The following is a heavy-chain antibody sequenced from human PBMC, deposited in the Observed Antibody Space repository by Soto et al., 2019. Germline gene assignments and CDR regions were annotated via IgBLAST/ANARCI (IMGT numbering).Heavy chain of an antibody. V-gene: IGHV3-33*01. D-gene: IGHD1-7*01. Sequence: QVQLVESGGGVVQPGRSLRLSCAASGFTFSSYGMHWVRQATGKGLEWVAVIWYDGSNKYYADSVQGRFTISRDNSKNTLYLQMNSLRAEDTDVYYCARELALWDYSDEYYGMDVW. CDR1: GFTFSSYG. CDR3: ARELALWDYSDEYYGMDV. CDR2: IWYDGSNK. J-gene: IGHJ6*01.